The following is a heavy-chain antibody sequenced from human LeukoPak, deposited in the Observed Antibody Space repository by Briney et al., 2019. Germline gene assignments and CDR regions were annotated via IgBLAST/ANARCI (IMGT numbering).Heavy chain of an antibody. CDR2: IYHSGST. D-gene: IGHD3-10*01. J-gene: IGHJ5*02. CDR3: ARDLGPDYYGSGSYYGWFDP. V-gene: IGHV4-30-2*01. Sequence: SETLSLTCTVSGASISSGGYSWSWIRQPPGKGLEWIGYIYHSGSTYYNPSLKSRVTISVDRSKNQFSLKLSSVTAADTAVYYCARDLGPDYYGSGSYYGWFDPWGQGTLVTVSS. CDR1: GASISSGGYS.